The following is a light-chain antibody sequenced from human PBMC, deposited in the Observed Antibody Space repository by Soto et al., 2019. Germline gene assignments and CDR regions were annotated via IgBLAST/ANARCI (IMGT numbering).Light chain of an antibody. CDR1: HTISSSY. CDR3: QQYVTSSPRT. V-gene: IGKV3-20*01. J-gene: IGKJ1*01. CDR2: GVS. Sequence: EILLTQSPGTLSLSPWERATLSCRASHTISSSYLAWYQQKPGQAPRLLMYGVSRRATGIPDRFSGSGSGTDFTLTITRLEPEDFAVYYCQQYVTSSPRTFGQGTKVDIK.